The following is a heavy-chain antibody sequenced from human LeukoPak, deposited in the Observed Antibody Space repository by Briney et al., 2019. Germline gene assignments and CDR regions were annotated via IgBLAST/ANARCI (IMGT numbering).Heavy chain of an antibody. CDR1: GASISSYY. J-gene: IGHJ4*02. CDR3: ARRIASAGTPVDY. CDR2: IYNSGST. Sequence: SETLSLTCTVSGASISSYYWGWIRQPPGKGLEWIGYIYNSGSTKYNPSLKSRVTISVDTSKNQFSLKLNSVTVADTAVYYCARRIASAGTPVDYWGQGTLVTVCS. D-gene: IGHD6-13*01. V-gene: IGHV4-4*09.